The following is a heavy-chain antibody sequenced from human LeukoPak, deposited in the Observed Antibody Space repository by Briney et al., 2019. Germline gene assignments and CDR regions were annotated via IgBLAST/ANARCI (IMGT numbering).Heavy chain of an antibody. J-gene: IGHJ5*02. V-gene: IGHV3-30*04. Sequence: GGSLRLSCAASGFTFSIYAMHWVRQAPGKGLEWVALLSYDGSNKYYADSVKGRFTISRDNLKDTLYLQMNSLKAEDTAMYYYARDIAVGGNNWFDPWGQGTLVTVSS. D-gene: IGHD6-13*01. CDR2: LSYDGSNK. CDR3: ARDIAVGGNNWFDP. CDR1: GFTFSIYA.